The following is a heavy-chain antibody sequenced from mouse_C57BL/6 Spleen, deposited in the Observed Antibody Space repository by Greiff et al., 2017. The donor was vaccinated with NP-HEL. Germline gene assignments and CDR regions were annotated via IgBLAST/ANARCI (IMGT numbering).Heavy chain of an antibody. CDR2: IHPNSGST. D-gene: IGHD2-14*01. CDR3: ARSGAYYRDYFDY. CDR1: GYTFTSYW. J-gene: IGHJ2*01. V-gene: IGHV1-64*01. Sequence: QVQLQQPGAELVKPGASVKLSCKASGYTFTSYWMHWVKQRPGQGLEWIGMIHPNSGSTNYNEKFKSKATLTVDKSSSTAYMQLSSLTSEDSAVYYCARSGAYYRDYFDYWGQGTTLTVSS.